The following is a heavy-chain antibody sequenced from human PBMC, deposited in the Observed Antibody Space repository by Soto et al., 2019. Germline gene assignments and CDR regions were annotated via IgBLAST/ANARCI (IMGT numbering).Heavy chain of an antibody. CDR1: GLTFSTYA. V-gene: IGHV3-23*01. CDR3: PNRPRYYNMDV. J-gene: IGHJ6*02. Sequence: EVQLLESGGGLVQPGGSLRLSCGASGLTFSTYAMTWVRQAPGTGLEWVSTISAGGTTYYADSVKGRFTISRDNFKNTLYLQMNSPTVEDTAAYYCPNRPRYYNMDVCGQGTTVTVSS. CDR2: ISAGGTT.